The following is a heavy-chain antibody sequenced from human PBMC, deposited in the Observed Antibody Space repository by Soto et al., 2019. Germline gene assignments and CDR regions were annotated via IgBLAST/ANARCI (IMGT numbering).Heavy chain of an antibody. V-gene: IGHV3-30*18. CDR1: GFTFSSYG. J-gene: IGHJ6*02. CDR2: ISYDGSNK. D-gene: IGHD3-10*01. Sequence: LRLSCAASGFTFSSYGMHWVRQAPGKGLEWVAVISYDGSNKYYADSVKGRFTISRDNSKNTLYLQMNSLRAEDTAVYYCAKDWGTRHVLWSLIKIYYGMDVWGQGTTVTVSS. CDR3: AKDWGTRHVLWSLIKIYYGMDV.